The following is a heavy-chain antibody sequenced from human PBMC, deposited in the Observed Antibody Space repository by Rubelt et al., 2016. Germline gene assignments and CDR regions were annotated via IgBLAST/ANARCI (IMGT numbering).Heavy chain of an antibody. CDR3: ATKWLGQYYFDY. CDR1: GGTFSSYA. CDR2: IIPIFGTA. D-gene: IGHD6-19*01. V-gene: IGHV1-69*06. J-gene: IGHJ4*02. Sequence: VSCKASGGTFSSYAISWVRQAPGQGLEWMGGIIPIFGTANYAQKFQGRVTITADKSTSTAYMELSSLRSEDTAVYYCATKWLGQYYFDYWGQGTLVTVSS.